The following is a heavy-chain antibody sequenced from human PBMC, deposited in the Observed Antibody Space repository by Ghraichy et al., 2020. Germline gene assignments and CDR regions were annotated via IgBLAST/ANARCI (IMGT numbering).Heavy chain of an antibody. CDR2: IDHSGST. CDR3: GRKAHYDSVDY. Sequence: SENLSLTCAVYGGSFSGYFWTWIRQPPGKGLEWIGEIDHSGSTLYNPSLKSRVTVSVDPSKNQFFLKLSSVAAADTAVYYCGRKAHYDSVDYWGQGTLVIVSS. CDR1: GGSFSGYF. D-gene: IGHD5-12*01. V-gene: IGHV4-34*01. J-gene: IGHJ4*02.